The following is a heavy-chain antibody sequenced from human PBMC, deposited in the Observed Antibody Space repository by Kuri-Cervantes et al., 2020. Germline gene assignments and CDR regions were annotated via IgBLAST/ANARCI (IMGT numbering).Heavy chain of an antibody. CDR3: ASRLRDAFDI. D-gene: IGHD4-17*01. V-gene: IGHV3-48*02. CDR2: ISSSSSTI. Sequence: GESLKISCAASGFTFSSYSMNWVRQAPGKGLEWVSYISSSSSTIYYADSAKGRFTISRDNAKNSLYLQMNSLRDEDTAVYYCASRLRDAFDIWGQGTMVTVSS. CDR1: GFTFSSYS. J-gene: IGHJ3*02.